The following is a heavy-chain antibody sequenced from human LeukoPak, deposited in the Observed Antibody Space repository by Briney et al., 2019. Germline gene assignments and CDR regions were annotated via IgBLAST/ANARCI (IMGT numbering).Heavy chain of an antibody. CDR1: GGSISSGGYY. CDR3: ARRETLVAKEYYFDY. CDR2: IYYSGST. Sequence: NPSQTLSLTCTVPGGSISSGGYYWSWIRQHPGKGLEWIGYIYYSGSTYYNPSLKSRVTISVDTSKNQFSLKLSSVTAADTAVYYCARRETLVAKEYYFDYWGQGTLVTVSS. J-gene: IGHJ4*02. D-gene: IGHD2-2*01. V-gene: IGHV4-31*03.